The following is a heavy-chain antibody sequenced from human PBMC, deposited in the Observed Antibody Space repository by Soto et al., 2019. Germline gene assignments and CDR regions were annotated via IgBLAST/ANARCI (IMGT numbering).Heavy chain of an antibody. V-gene: IGHV3-30-3*01. J-gene: IGHJ4*02. Sequence: GGSLRLSCAASGFTFSSYALHWVRQAPGKGLEWVALISYDGSNKYYADSVKGRFTISRDNSKNTLYLQMNSLRAEDTAVYYCARDKRDLRFLEWSYYFDYWGQETLVTVSS. CDR3: ARDKRDLRFLEWSYYFDY. CDR1: GFTFSSYA. CDR2: ISYDGSNK. D-gene: IGHD3-3*01.